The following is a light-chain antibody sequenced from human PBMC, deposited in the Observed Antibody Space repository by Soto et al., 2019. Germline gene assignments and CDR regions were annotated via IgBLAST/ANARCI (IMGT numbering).Light chain of an antibody. J-gene: IGKJ1*01. CDR2: DAS. CDR3: QQRSNWPSWT. V-gene: IGKV3-11*01. CDR1: QSVSSY. Sequence: EIVLTQSPATLSLSPGERATLSCRASQSVSSYLAWYQQKPGQAPRLLIYDASNRATGIPARFSGSGPGTDVTLTISSLEPEDCAVYYCQQRSNWPSWTFGQGTKVEIK.